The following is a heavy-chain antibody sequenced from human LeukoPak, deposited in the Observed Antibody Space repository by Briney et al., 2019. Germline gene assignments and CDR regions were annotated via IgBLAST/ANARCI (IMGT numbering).Heavy chain of an antibody. D-gene: IGHD3-10*01. V-gene: IGHV1-2*02. Sequence: ASVKVSCKASGYTCTGYYIHWVRQAPGQGLEWMGWINPNSGGTHFAQKFQGRVTVTRDTSISTAYMELSRLRSDDTAVYYCARVSGESLSGSFQLDYWGQGILVTVSS. CDR1: GYTCTGYY. CDR3: ARVSGESLSGSFQLDY. CDR2: INPNSGGT. J-gene: IGHJ4*02.